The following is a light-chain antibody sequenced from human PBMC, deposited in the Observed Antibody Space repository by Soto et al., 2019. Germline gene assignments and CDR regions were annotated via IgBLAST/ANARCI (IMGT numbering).Light chain of an antibody. Sequence: SVLTQPRSVSGSPGQSVTISCTGSSSDVGGYDFVSWYQQHPGKAPKLMISDVSERPSGVPDRFSGSKSANTASLTISGLQAEDEADYYCCSYAGTYTLVFGGGTKLTVL. V-gene: IGLV2-11*01. CDR2: DVS. CDR1: SSDVGGYDF. CDR3: CSYAGTYTLV. J-gene: IGLJ3*02.